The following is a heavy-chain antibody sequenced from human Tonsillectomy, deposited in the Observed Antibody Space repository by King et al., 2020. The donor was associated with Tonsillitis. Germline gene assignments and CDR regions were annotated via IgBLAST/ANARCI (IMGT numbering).Heavy chain of an antibody. V-gene: IGHV1-69*09. CDR3: ARDGSNIPYAGLNAFDI. Sequence: QLVQSGAEVKKPGSSVKVSCKASGGTFSSYAISWVRQAPGQGLEWMGRIIPILGIANYAQKFQGRVTITADKSTSTAYMELSSLRSEDTAVYYCARDGSNIPYAGLNAFDIWGQGTMVTVSS. J-gene: IGHJ3*02. D-gene: IGHD3-10*01. CDR2: IIPILGIA. CDR1: GGTFSSYA.